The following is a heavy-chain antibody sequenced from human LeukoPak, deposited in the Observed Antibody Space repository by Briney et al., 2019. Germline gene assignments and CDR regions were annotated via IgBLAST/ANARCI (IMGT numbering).Heavy chain of an antibody. CDR1: GFTFSTYA. V-gene: IGHV4-34*01. J-gene: IGHJ4*02. D-gene: IGHD6-13*01. CDR2: INHRGAT. CDR3: ARDSSSWYLD. Sequence: PGGSLRLSCAASGFTFSTYAMTWVRQPPGKGLEWIGEINHRGATNYNPSLKSRVTLSLDTSKNQVSLKLNSLTAADTAVYYCARDSSSWYLDWGQGTLVTVSS.